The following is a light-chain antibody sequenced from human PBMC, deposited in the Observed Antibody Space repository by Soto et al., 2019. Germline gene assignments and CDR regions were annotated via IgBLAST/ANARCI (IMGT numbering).Light chain of an antibody. J-gene: IGKJ5*01. Sequence: EIVMTQSPLTLPVTHGEPASISCRSSQTVSSTYLAWYQQKPGQAPRLLMYGVSSRATGIPDRFSGSGSGTDFTLTISRLGPDDFAVYYCQHYGTSFAFGQGTRLEI. V-gene: IGKV3-20*01. CDR3: QHYGTSFA. CDR1: QTVSSTY. CDR2: GVS.